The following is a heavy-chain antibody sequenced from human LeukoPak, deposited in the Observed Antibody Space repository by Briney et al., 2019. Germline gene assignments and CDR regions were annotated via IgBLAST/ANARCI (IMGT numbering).Heavy chain of an antibody. CDR3: ARDPRFSPFDY. CDR2: IYTSGST. V-gene: IGHV4-4*07. J-gene: IGHJ4*02. CDR1: GGSISSYY. Sequence: SETLSLTCTVSGGSISSYYWSWIRQPAGKGLEWIGRIYTSGSTNYNPSLKSRVTISVDTSRNQFSLRLSSMTAADTALYYCARDPRFSPFDYWGQGTLVTVSS.